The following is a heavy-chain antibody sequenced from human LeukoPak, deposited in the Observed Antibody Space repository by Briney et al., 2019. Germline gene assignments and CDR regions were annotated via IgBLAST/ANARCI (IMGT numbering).Heavy chain of an antibody. V-gene: IGHV1-2*07. CDR2: INLNVEDT. CDR3: ARDSNYYDSNYFLDH. CDR1: GYTFSGYY. D-gene: IGHD3-9*01. J-gene: IGHJ4*02. Sequence: ASLKVSCKASGYTFSGYYIHWIRQAPGQGLEWMGWINLNVEDTKYAHTFNGRVTMTRDTSIRTAYMELSGLRYDDTALYYCARDSNYYDSNYFLDHWGRGCRIIVSS.